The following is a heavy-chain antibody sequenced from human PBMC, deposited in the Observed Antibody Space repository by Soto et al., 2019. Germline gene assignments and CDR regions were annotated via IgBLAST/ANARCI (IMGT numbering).Heavy chain of an antibody. D-gene: IGHD3-10*01. CDR3: ATTRGLAVGGSFDY. V-gene: IGHV4-39*01. CDR2: FYDGNT. Sequence: SETLSLTCIVSGGSITRRSSYWDWIRQPPGKGLEWVVTFYDGNTYHNPSLRSRITIAVDTSKNQYSLKLNSVAAADPAFYYCATTRGLAVGGSFDYWGQGMLVTVSS. J-gene: IGHJ4*02. CDR1: GGSITRRSSY.